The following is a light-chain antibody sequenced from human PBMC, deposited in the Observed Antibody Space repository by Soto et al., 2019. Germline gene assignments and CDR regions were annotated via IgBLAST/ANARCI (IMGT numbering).Light chain of an antibody. Sequence: DIQMTQSPSTLSAFVGDRVTITCRASQSIRLWLAWYQQKPGKAPRLLIYDVSTLESGVPSRFSGSGSGTAFSLNIKSLEPYDFATYYCQQYNSYSWTFGQGTKVEIK. CDR3: QQYNSYSWT. CDR1: QSIRLW. V-gene: IGKV1-5*01. J-gene: IGKJ1*01. CDR2: DVS.